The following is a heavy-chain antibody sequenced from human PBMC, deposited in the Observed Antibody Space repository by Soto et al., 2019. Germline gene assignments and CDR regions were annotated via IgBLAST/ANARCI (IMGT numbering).Heavy chain of an antibody. D-gene: IGHD2-2*01. CDR3: ARAYCSSISCPYYYYGMDV. CDR1: GYTFTSYA. J-gene: IGHJ6*02. CDR2: SIPTFGTA. Sequence: QVQLVQSGAEVKKPGASVKVSCKASGYTFTSYAISWVRQAPGQGLEWMGGSIPTFGTANYAQKFQGRVTITADESTSTAYMGLSSLRSEDTAVYYCARAYCSSISCPYYYYGMDVWGQGTTVTVSS. V-gene: IGHV1-69*13.